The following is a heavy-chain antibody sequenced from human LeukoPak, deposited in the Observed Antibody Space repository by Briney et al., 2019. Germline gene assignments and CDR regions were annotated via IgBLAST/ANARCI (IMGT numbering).Heavy chain of an antibody. CDR2: IIHSGSP. J-gene: IGHJ3*02. D-gene: IGHD3-10*01. CDR1: GGSFSGYY. CDR3: AKSNGYGLVDI. Sequence: PSETLSLTCAVYGGSFSGYYWSWIRQPPGKGLEWIGEIIHSGSPNYNPSLKSRVTMSIDTSKNQFSLNLSSVTAADTAVYYCAKSNGYGLVDIWGQGTMVTVSS. V-gene: IGHV4-34*10.